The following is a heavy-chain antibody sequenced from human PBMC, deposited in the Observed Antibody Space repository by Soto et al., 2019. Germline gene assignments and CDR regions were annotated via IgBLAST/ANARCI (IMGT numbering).Heavy chain of an antibody. J-gene: IGHJ4*02. CDR3: TRTTAVAGTPEFDY. Sequence: GSLRLSCEASGFTFSNFTMHWVRQAPGKGLEWVAVISYEVTKTQYADSVKGRFTISRDNSKSTLYLHMSSLRAEDTAVYYCTRTTAVAGTPEFDYWGQGTLVTVSS. D-gene: IGHD6-19*01. V-gene: IGHV3-30-3*01. CDR2: ISYEVTKT. CDR1: GFTFSNFT.